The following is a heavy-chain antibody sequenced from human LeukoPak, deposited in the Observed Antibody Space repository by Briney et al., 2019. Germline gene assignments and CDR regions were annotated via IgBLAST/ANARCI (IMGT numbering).Heavy chain of an antibody. CDR1: GGSISSSSYY. CDR2: IYYSGST. D-gene: IGHD6-13*01. J-gene: IGHJ4*02. CDR3: AGLKYSSSLFDY. V-gene: IGHV4-39*01. Sequence: SETLSLTCTVSGGSISSSSYYWGWIRQPPGKGLEWIGSIYYSGSTYYNPSLKSRVTISVDTSKNQFSLKLSSVTAADTAVYYCAGLKYSSSLFDYWGQGTLVTVSS.